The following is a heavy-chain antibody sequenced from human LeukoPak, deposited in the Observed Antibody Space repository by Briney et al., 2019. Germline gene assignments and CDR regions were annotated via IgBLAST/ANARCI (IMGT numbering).Heavy chain of an antibody. V-gene: IGHV1-69*13. CDR2: IIPIFGTA. J-gene: IGHJ4*02. CDR3: ARAGLSYYYDSSGLILETPRFDY. Sequence: AASVKVSCTASGGTFSSYAISWVRQAPGQGLEWMGGIIPIFGTANYAQKFQGRVTITADESTSTAYMELSSLRSEDTAVYYCARAGLSYYYDSSGLILETPRFDYWGQGTLVTVSS. CDR1: GGTFSSYA. D-gene: IGHD3-22*01.